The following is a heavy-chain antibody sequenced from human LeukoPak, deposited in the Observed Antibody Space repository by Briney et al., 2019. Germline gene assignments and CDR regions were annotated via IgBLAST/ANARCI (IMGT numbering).Heavy chain of an antibody. CDR3: VTRVKSTGDY. D-gene: IGHD1-1*01. CDR1: GFTFSNVW. CDR2: IKTKTDGGTT. Sequence: PGWSLRLSCEASGFTFSNVWMNWVRQAPGKGLEWIGRIKTKTDGGTTEYAAPVKGRFTISRDDSKNTVYLQMNSLKTEDTALYYCVTRVKSTGDYWGQGTLVTVSS. V-gene: IGHV3-15*01. J-gene: IGHJ4*02.